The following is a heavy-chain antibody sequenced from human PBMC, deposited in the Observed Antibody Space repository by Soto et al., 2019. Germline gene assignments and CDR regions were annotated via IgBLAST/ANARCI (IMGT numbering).Heavy chain of an antibody. CDR2: MNPNSGNT. J-gene: IGHJ4*02. Sequence: ASVKVSCKASGYTFTSYDINWVRQATGQGLEWMGWMNPNSGNTGYAQKFQGRVAMTRNTSISTAYMELSSLRSEDTAVYYCARGYYYDSGIDYWGQGTLVTVSS. D-gene: IGHD3-22*01. V-gene: IGHV1-8*01. CDR1: GYTFTSYD. CDR3: ARGYYYDSGIDY.